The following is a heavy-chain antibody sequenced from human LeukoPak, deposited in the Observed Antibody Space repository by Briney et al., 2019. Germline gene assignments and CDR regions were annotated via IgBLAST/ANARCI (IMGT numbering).Heavy chain of an antibody. J-gene: IGHJ5*02. CDR1: GGSFSGYY. CDR2: INHSGST. D-gene: IGHD5-18*01. V-gene: IGHV4-34*01. CDR3: ARAYSYGSNWFDP. Sequence: SETLSLTCAVYGGSFSGYYWSWIRQPPGKGLEWIGEINHSGSTNYNPSLKSRVTISVDTSKNQFSLKLSSVTAADTAVYYCARAYSYGSNWFDPWGQGTLVTVSS.